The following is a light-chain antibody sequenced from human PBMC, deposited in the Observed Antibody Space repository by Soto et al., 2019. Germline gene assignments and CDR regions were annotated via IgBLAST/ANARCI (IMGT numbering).Light chain of an antibody. CDR3: QQFHSFPIT. CDR1: QTVRNNY. CDR2: DAS. J-gene: IGKJ5*01. Sequence: EFVLTQSPGNLSLSPGERATLSCRASQTVRNNYLAWYQQKPGQAPRLLIYDASSRATGIPDRFSGGGSGTDFTLTINSLQPEDYATYYCQQFHSFPITFGQGKRLEIK. V-gene: IGKV3-20*01.